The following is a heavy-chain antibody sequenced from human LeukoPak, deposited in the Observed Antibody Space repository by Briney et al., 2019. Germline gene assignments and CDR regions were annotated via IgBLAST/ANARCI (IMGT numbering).Heavy chain of an antibody. J-gene: IGHJ3*02. CDR3: AKDSWAGNGIYDPFDI. CDR2: DGGGGNR. Sequence: GRSLRLSCAASGFTFSNYAMNWVRQAPGKGLEWVAVDGGGGNRYYTDSVKGRFTISRDDLKSTLSLQMNSLRPEDTAIYYCAKDSWAGNGIYDPFDIWGQGTMVAVSS. CDR1: GFTFSNYA. V-gene: IGHV3-23*01. D-gene: IGHD2-8*01.